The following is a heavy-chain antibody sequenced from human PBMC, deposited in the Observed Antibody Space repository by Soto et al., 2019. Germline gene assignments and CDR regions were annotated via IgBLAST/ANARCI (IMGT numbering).Heavy chain of an antibody. CDR3: ARGFSDYYGSGRRSYYYGMDV. D-gene: IGHD3-10*01. Sequence: SETLSLTCTVSGGSISSYYCSWIRQPPRKGLEWIGYIYYSGSTNYNPSLKSRVTISVDTSKNQFSLKLSSVTAADTAVYYCARGFSDYYGSGRRSYYYGMDVWGQGTTVT. CDR2: IYYSGST. V-gene: IGHV4-59*01. CDR1: GGSISSYY. J-gene: IGHJ6*02.